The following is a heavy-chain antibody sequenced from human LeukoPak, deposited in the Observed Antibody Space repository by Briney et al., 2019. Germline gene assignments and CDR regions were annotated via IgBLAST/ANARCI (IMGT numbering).Heavy chain of an antibody. Sequence: PGGSLRLSCAAPGFTFSSYDMHWVRQVPGKGLEWVAVISSDGNNNVYADSVKGRFTISRDNSKNTLYLQMTSLSAEDTAVYYCAKDRISSLYYYYGLDVWGQGTTVTVSS. J-gene: IGHJ6*02. D-gene: IGHD3-3*02. CDR2: ISSDGNNN. V-gene: IGHV3-30-3*01. CDR1: GFTFSSYD. CDR3: AKDRISSLYYYYGLDV.